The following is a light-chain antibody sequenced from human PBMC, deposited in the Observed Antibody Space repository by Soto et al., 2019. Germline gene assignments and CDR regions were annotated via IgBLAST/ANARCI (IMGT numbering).Light chain of an antibody. CDR3: AAWDDSLNGLYV. J-gene: IGLJ1*01. Sequence: SVLTQPPSAYGTPGQRVTISCSGSSSNIGSNTVNWYQQLPGTAPKLLIYSNNQRPSGVPDRFSGSKSGTSASLAISGLQSEDEADYYCAAWDDSLNGLYVFGTGTKVTVL. CDR1: SSNIGSNT. V-gene: IGLV1-44*01. CDR2: SNN.